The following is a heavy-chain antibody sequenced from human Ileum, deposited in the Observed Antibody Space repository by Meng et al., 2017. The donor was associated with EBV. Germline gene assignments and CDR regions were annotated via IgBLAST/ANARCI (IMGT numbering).Heavy chain of an antibody. CDR2: ISSAGSYI. J-gene: IGHJ4*02. D-gene: IGHD2-21*02. Sequence: EVQLVESGGXLVKPGGALRLSCVVSGFIYTSYNMNWVRQAPGKGLEWVSSISSAGSYIDYADSVKGRFTISRDNAENLLYLQMNSLRADDTAVYYCARDGLMGDPFDYWGQGTLGTVSS. CDR1: GFIYTSYN. CDR3: ARDGLMGDPFDY. V-gene: IGHV3-21*01.